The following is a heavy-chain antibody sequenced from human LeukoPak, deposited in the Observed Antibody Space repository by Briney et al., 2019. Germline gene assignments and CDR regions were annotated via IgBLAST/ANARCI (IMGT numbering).Heavy chain of an antibody. D-gene: IGHD3-16*01. CDR1: GGSFSGYY. CDR3: ATIGGRYMTHFDD. V-gene: IGHV4-34*01. Sequence: SETLSLTCAVYGGSFSGYYWSWIRQPPGKGLEWIGEINHSGSSNYNPSLKSRVTISVDTSKKQFSLKVNSVTAADTAVYYCATIGGRYMTHFDDWGQGTLVTISS. CDR2: INHSGSS. J-gene: IGHJ4*02.